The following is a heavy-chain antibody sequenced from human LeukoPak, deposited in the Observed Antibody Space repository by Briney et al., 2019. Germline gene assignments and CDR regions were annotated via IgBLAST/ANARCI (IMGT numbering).Heavy chain of an antibody. Sequence: PSETPSLTCTVSGGSISSNYWSWIRQPQGNGLEWIGYIYNSGSTNYNPTLKSRVTISVDTSKNQFSLKLSSVTAADTAVYYCARDWGFNWFVPWGQGTLVTVSS. CDR3: ARDWGFNWFVP. CDR1: GGSISSNY. CDR2: IYNSGST. J-gene: IGHJ5*02. V-gene: IGHV4-59*01. D-gene: IGHD3-16*01.